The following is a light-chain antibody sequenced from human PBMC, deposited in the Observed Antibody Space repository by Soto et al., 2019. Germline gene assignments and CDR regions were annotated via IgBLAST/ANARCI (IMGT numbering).Light chain of an antibody. CDR3: QKYNIAPSWT. V-gene: IGKV1-5*01. J-gene: IGKJ1*01. CDR2: DAS. Sequence: DIQMTQSPSTLSASVGDRVTLTCRASQSLNSRLAWYQQRPGRAPKLLIYDASTLESGVPSRFSGSGSGTDFTPTNSSLQPEDVATYYCQKYNIAPSWTFGQGTKVDIK. CDR1: QSLNSR.